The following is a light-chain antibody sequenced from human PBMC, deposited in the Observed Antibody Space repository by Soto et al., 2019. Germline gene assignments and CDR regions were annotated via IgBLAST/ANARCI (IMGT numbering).Light chain of an antibody. Sequence: DIQMTQSPSTLSASIGDRVTITCRASQTIFDRLAWYQHKPGKPPKVLIYDASTLESGVPSRFSGSGSGTEFTLTISSLQPDDFAAYWCQQYLSTSLTFGGGTMMEI. CDR3: QQYLSTSLT. J-gene: IGKJ4*01. V-gene: IGKV1-5*01. CDR2: DAS. CDR1: QTIFDR.